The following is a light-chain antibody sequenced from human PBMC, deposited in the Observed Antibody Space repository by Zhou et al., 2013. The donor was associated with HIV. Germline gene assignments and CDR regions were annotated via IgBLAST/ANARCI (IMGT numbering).Light chain of an antibody. J-gene: IGKJ1*01. Sequence: EIVLTQSPGTLSLSPGERATLSCRASQGVSNSYLAWFQQKPGQAPRLLIYGASRRATTIPDRFSGSGSGTDFTLTISRLEPEDFAVYYCQQYGSSTETFGQGTKVEIK. CDR1: QGVSNSY. CDR2: GAS. V-gene: IGKV3-20*01. CDR3: QQYGSSTET.